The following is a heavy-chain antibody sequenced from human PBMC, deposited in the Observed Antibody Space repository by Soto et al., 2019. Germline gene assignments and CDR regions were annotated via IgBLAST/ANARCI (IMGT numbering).Heavy chain of an antibody. CDR2: ISWNSGTI. V-gene: IGHV3-9*01. Sequence: EVQLVESGGGLVQPGRSLRLSCAASGFTFDDYAMHWVRQAPGKGLEWVSGISWNSGTIGYADSVKGRFTISRDNAKNSLLLQMNSLRAEDTALYYCAKGHVETTTRNHFDYWGQGTLVTVSS. CDR3: AKGHVETTTRNHFDY. D-gene: IGHD5-18*01. J-gene: IGHJ4*02. CDR1: GFTFDDYA.